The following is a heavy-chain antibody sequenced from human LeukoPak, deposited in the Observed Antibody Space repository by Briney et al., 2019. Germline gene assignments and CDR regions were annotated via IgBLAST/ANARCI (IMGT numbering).Heavy chain of an antibody. J-gene: IGHJ1*01. D-gene: IGHD6-19*01. CDR2: IYWNDDK. V-gene: IGHV2-5*01. Sequence: GPTLLKPTQTLTLTCTFSGFSLSTSGVGVGWIRQPPGKALEWLALIYWNDDKRYSPSLKSRLTITKDTSKNQVVLTMTNMDPVDTATYYCAHSGRIAVAQYVGYFQHWGQGTLVTVSS. CDR1: GFSLSTSGVG. CDR3: AHSGRIAVAQYVGYFQH.